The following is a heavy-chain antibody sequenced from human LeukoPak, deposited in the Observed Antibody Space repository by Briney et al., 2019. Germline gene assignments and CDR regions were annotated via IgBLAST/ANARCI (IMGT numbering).Heavy chain of an antibody. CDR2: INPNSGGT. V-gene: IGHV1-2*02. CDR1: GNTFTGYY. CDR3: AISRNSHDYGDYYFDC. Sequence: ASVKVSCKASGNTFTGYYIHWVRQAPGQGLEWMGWINPNSGGTNYAQEFQGRVTMTRDTSISTAYMELRLRSDDTAVYYCAISRNSHDYGDYYFDCWGQGTLVTVSS. D-gene: IGHD4-17*01. J-gene: IGHJ4*02.